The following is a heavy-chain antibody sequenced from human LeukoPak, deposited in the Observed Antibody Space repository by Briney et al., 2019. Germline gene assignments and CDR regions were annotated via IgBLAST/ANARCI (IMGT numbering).Heavy chain of an antibody. CDR3: ARTHCEGDCFSAIRY. Sequence: PSETLSLTCTVSGGSISSSSYYWVWIRQPPGKGLEWIGSIYYSGGADYNPSLQSRVTISVDTSKNEFSLKVRSVTAADTAVYFCARTHCEGDCFSAIRYWGQGTPVTVSS. CDR2: IYYSGGA. J-gene: IGHJ4*02. V-gene: IGHV4-39*07. CDR1: GGSISSSSYY. D-gene: IGHD2-21*02.